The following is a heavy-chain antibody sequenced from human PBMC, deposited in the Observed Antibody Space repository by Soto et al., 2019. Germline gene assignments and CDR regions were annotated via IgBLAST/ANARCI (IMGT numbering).Heavy chain of an antibody. CDR3: ARDPGASGTQWLTFDY. CDR2: ISFDGSNS. D-gene: IGHD6-19*01. Sequence: ESGGGVVQPGRSLRLSCTDSGFTFMSYAMHWVRQAPGKGLEWLAVISFDGSNSYYADSVKGRFTVSRDNSKRTLYLQMNSLRDEDTAVYYCARDPGASGTQWLTFDYWGQGALVTVSS. J-gene: IGHJ4*02. V-gene: IGHV3-30*04. CDR1: GFTFMSYA.